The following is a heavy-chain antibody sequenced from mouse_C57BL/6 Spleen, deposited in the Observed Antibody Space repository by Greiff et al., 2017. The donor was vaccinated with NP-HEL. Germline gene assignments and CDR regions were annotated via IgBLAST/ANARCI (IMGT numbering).Heavy chain of an antibody. CDR1: GYSITSGYY. J-gene: IGHJ2*01. D-gene: IGHD4-1*01. V-gene: IGHV3-6*01. CDR2: ISYDGSN. Sequence: EVKLVESGPGLVKPSQSLSLTCSVTGYSITSGYYWNWIRQFPGNKLEWMGYISYDGSNNYNPSLKNRISITRDTSKNQFFLKLNSVTTEDTATYYCASLTGTGYYFDYWGQGTTLTVSS. CDR3: ASLTGTGYYFDY.